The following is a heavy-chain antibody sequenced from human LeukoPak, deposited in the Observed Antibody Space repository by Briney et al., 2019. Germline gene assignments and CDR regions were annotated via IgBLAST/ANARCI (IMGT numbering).Heavy chain of an antibody. CDR2: IMRDGSEE. CDR1: GFIFSSRW. CDR3: ASLLGDKTTLDY. Sequence: GGSLRLSCAASGFIFSSRWMSWVRQAAGKGLEWVANIMRDGSEEYYVDSVKGLFTISRDNAKNSLYLQMNSLRAEDTAVYYCASLLGDKTTLDYCGQGTLVTVSS. J-gene: IGHJ4*02. D-gene: IGHD1-1*01. V-gene: IGHV3-7*01.